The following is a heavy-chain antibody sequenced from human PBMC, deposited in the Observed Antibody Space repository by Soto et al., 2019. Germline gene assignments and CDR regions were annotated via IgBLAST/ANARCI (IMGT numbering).Heavy chain of an antibody. CDR3: VRTSLVVAVATREDF. J-gene: IGHJ4*02. Sequence: EVQLVESGGGLVQPGESLRLSCAASGFTFSNYWMHWVRQAPGKGLVWVSRIDSDGSRITYADFVKGRFTISRDNAKKTVYRHMNSLTAEDTAVYYCVRTSLVVAVATREDFWGQGTLVTVSS. D-gene: IGHD2-15*01. V-gene: IGHV3-74*01. CDR1: GFTFSNYW. CDR2: IDSDGSRI.